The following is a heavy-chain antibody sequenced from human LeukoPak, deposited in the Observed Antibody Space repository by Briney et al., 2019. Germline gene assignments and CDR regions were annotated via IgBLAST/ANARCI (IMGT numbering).Heavy chain of an antibody. CDR1: GGSISSGGYY. CDR2: IYYRGST. CDR3: ASGSLFTGYSSGWYRPQPFQH. J-gene: IGHJ1*01. Sequence: SETLSLTCTVSGGSISSGGYYWSWIRQHPGKGLEWIGCIYYRGSTYYNPSLKSRVTISVDTSKNQFSLKLSSVTAADTAVYYCASGSLFTGYSSGWYRPQPFQHWGQGTLVTVSS. V-gene: IGHV4-31*03. D-gene: IGHD6-19*01.